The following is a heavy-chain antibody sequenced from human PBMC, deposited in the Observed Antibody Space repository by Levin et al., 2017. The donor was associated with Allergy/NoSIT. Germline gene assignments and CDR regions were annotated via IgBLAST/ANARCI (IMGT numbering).Heavy chain of an antibody. CDR2: ISNHGKTQ. CDR3: ANDWNYAGPGKYFKD. CDR1: GFTFSLFG. V-gene: IGHV3-30*18. J-gene: IGHJ4*02. D-gene: IGHD1-7*01. Sequence: PGGSLRLSCAASGFTFSLFGMHWIRQAPGKGLEWVALISNHGKTQYYADSVKGRFTISRDNSRNTVYLQMNGLGPQDSAVYYCANDWNYAGPGKYFKDWGQGTLVTVSS.